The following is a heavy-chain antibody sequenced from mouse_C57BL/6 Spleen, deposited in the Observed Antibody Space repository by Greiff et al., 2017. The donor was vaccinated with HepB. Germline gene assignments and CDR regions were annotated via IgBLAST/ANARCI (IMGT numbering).Heavy chain of an antibody. CDR3: ARSEVYGYSDY. Sequence: QVHVKQSGAELVKPGASVKISCKASGYAFSSYWMNWVKQRPGKGLEWIGQIYPGDGDTNYNGKFKGKATLTADKSSSTAYMQLSSLTSEDSAVYFCARSEVYGYSDYWGQGTTLTVSS. CDR2: IYPGDGDT. CDR1: GYAFSSYW. D-gene: IGHD2-2*01. V-gene: IGHV1-80*01. J-gene: IGHJ2*01.